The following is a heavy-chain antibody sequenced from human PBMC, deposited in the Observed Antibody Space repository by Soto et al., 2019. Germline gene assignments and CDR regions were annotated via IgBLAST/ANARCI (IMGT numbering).Heavy chain of an antibody. CDR3: TTDSYITSIIVRFDY. J-gene: IGHJ4*01. CDR2: VKSKNDGGTT. D-gene: IGHD3-22*01. CDR1: GFTFSNAW. Sequence: GGSLRLSWAASGFTFSNAWINWVRQAPGKGMEWVGRVKSKNDGGTTDFAAPVKGRFAISRDDSKNMVYLEMNSLQTEDTAIYYCTTDSYITSIIVRFDYWGRGTLVTVSS. V-gene: IGHV3-15*07.